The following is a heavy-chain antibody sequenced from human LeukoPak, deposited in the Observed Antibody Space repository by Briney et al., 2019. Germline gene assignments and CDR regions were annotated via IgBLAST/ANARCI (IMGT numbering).Heavy chain of an antibody. CDR3: AKDRRKLENYCYYMDV. CDR2: IRYDGSNK. Sequence: GGSLRLSCAASRFTFSSYGMHWVRQAPGKGLEWVAFIRYDGSNKYYADSVKGRFTISRDNSKNTLYLQMNSLRAEDTAVYYCAKDRRKLENYCYYMDVWGKGTTVTVSS. V-gene: IGHV3-30*02. J-gene: IGHJ6*03. CDR1: RFTFSSYG. D-gene: IGHD1-1*01.